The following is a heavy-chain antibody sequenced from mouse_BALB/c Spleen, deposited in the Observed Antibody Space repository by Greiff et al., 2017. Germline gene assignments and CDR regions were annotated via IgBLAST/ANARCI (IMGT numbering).Heavy chain of an antibody. CDR2: IRNKANGYTT. Sequence: EVQRVESGGGLVQPGGSLRLSCATSGFTFTDYYMSWVRQPPGKALEWLGFIRNKANGYTTEYSASVKGRFTISRDNSQSILYLQMNTLRAEDSATYYCARDKGLGYFDYWGQGTTLTVSS. J-gene: IGHJ2*01. V-gene: IGHV7-3*02. CDR1: GFTFTDYY. CDR3: ARDKGLGYFDY. D-gene: IGHD4-1*01.